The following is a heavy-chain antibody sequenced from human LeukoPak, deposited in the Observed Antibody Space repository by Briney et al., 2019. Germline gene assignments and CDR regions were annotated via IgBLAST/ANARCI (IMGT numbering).Heavy chain of an antibody. CDR2: ISGSGGST. CDR1: GFTFSSYA. Sequence: GGSLRLSCAASGFTFSSYAMSWVRQAPGKVLEWVSAISGSGGSTYYADSVKGRFTISRDNSKNTLYLQMNSLRAEDTAVYYCAKDLKAQYYYDSSGYSSLFDYWGQGTLVTVSS. J-gene: IGHJ4*02. V-gene: IGHV3-23*01. D-gene: IGHD3-22*01. CDR3: AKDLKAQYYYDSSGYSSLFDY.